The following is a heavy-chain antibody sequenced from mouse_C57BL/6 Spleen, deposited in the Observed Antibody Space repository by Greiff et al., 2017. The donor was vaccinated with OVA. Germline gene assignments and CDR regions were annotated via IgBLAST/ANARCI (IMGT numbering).Heavy chain of an antibody. Sequence: EVKLMESGAELVKPGASVKLSCTASGFNIKDYYMHWVKQRTEQGLEWIGRIDPEDGETKYAPKFQGKATITADTSSNTAYLQLSSLTSEDTAVYYCARVFDLTPDWFAYWGQGTLVTVSA. CDR2: IDPEDGET. V-gene: IGHV14-2*01. CDR1: GFNIKDYY. CDR3: ARVFDLTPDWFAY. J-gene: IGHJ3*01.